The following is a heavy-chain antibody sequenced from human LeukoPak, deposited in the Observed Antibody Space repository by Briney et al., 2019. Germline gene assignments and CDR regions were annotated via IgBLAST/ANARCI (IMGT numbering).Heavy chain of an antibody. V-gene: IGHV3-74*01. Sequence: GGSLRLSCAASGFTFSTYWMHWVRQASGKGLVWVSRINRDGSGTSYVDSVKGRFTISRDNAKNTVYLQMNSLRAEDTAVYYCARDSNYGMDVWGQGTTVTVSS. CDR3: ARDSNYGMDV. J-gene: IGHJ6*02. CDR2: INRDGSGT. CDR1: GFTFSTYW.